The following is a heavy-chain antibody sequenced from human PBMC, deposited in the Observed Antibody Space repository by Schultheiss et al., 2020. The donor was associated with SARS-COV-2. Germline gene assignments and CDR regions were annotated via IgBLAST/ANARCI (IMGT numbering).Heavy chain of an antibody. CDR3: AKDGSQYYDSEEYYFDY. CDR2: IWYDGSQR. D-gene: IGHD3-22*01. Sequence: GESLKISCAASGFTFSSYAMHWVRQAPGKGLEWVAVIWYDGSQRHYVDSVKGRFTISRDDSKNTLYLQMNSLRAEDTAVYYCAKDGSQYYDSEEYYFDYWGQGTLVTVSS. V-gene: IGHV3-33*06. CDR1: GFTFSSYA. J-gene: IGHJ4*02.